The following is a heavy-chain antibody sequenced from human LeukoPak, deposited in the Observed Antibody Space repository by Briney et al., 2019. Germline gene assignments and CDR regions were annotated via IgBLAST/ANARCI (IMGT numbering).Heavy chain of an antibody. CDR2: IDPNSGGT. J-gene: IGHJ4*02. CDR1: GYTFTGKF. CDR3: ARDREGLAYFDY. V-gene: IGHV1-2*02. D-gene: IGHD3/OR15-3a*01. Sequence: ASVKVSCKASGYTFTGKFMHWVRQAPGQGLEWMGWIDPNSGGTDYAQKFRGGVTMTRDTSTSTAYMDLSRLILDDTAVYYCARDREGLAYFDYWGQGTLVTVSS.